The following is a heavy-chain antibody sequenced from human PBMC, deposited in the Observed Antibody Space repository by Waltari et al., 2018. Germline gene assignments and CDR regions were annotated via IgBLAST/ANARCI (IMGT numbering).Heavy chain of an antibody. CDR1: GFTFSSYA. J-gene: IGHJ4*02. CDR3: AKDPGFPTPNYGSGPFDY. CDR2: IYSGGST. Sequence: EVQLLESGGGLVQPGGSLRLSCAAPGFTFSSYAMSWVRTPPGKGLEWVSVIYSGGSTYYADSVKGRFTISRDNSKNTLYLQMNSLRAEDTAVYYCAKDPGFPTPNYGSGPFDYWGQGTLVTVSS. D-gene: IGHD3-10*01. V-gene: IGHV3-23*03.